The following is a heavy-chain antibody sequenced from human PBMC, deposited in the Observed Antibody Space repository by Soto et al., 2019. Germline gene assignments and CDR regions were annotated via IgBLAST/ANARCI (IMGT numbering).Heavy chain of an antibody. J-gene: IGHJ6*02. Sequence: EVQLVESGGGLVQPGGSLRLSCAASGFTVSSNYMSWVRQAPGKGLEWVSVIYSGGSTYYADSVKGRFTISRHNSKNTLYLQMDRLRAEDTAVYYGARALPAMVRGYSYYGMDVWGQGTTVTVSS. D-gene: IGHD3-10*01. CDR3: ARALPAMVRGYSYYGMDV. CDR2: IYSGGST. CDR1: GFTVSSNY. V-gene: IGHV3-53*04.